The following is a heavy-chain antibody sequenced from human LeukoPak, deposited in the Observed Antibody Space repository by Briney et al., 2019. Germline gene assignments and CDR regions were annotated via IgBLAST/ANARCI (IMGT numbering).Heavy chain of an antibody. J-gene: IGHJ4*02. Sequence: ASVKVSCKASGYTFTGYYMHWVRQAPGQGLEWKGWINPNSGRTNYAQKFQGRVTMTRDTSISTAYMELNSLRSDDTAVYYCARDGRLTIFVRGIITEGSPPKNWGQGTLVTVSS. V-gene: IGHV1-2*02. CDR2: INPNSGRT. CDR1: GYTFTGYY. D-gene: IGHD3-10*01. CDR3: ARDGRLTIFVRGIITEGSPPKN.